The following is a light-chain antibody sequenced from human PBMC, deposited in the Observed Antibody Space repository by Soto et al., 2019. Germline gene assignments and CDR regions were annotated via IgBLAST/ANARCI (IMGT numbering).Light chain of an antibody. CDR1: QSVSSNH. V-gene: IGKV3-20*01. CDR2: GAS. CDR3: QQYRSSPRT. J-gene: IGKJ1*01. Sequence: EIVLTQSPGSLSLSPRERATLSCRASQSVSSNHLAWYQQKPGQAPRLLIYGASRRATGIPIRISGSGSGTEFTLTITRLEIEDYAVYDCQQYRSSPRTCGQGTKVDSK.